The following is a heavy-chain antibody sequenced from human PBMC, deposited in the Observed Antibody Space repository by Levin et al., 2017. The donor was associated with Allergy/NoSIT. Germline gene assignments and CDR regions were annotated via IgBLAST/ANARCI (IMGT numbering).Heavy chain of an antibody. D-gene: IGHD2-15*01. V-gene: IGHV4-30-4*01. CDR2: IYYSGST. CDR3: ARGLCSGGSCYLDWFDP. CDR1: GGSISSGDYY. J-gene: IGHJ5*02. Sequence: SETLSLTCTVSGGSISSGDYYWSWIRQPPGKGLEWIGYIYYSGSTYYNPSLKSRVTISVDTSKNQFSLKLSSVTAADTAVYYCARGLCSGGSCYLDWFDPWGQGTLVTVSS.